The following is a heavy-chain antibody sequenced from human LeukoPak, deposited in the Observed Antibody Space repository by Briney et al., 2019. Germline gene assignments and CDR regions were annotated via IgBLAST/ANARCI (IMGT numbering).Heavy chain of an antibody. CDR3: ARDRTTMVRDYYYYMDV. Sequence: GGSLRLSCAASGFTFSSYSMNWVRQAPGKGLEWVSSISSSSSYIYYADSVKGRFTISRDNAKNSLCLQMNSLRAEDTAVYYCARDRTTMVRDYYYYMDVWGKGTTVTVSS. J-gene: IGHJ6*03. CDR1: GFTFSSYS. D-gene: IGHD3-10*01. V-gene: IGHV3-21*01. CDR2: ISSSSSYI.